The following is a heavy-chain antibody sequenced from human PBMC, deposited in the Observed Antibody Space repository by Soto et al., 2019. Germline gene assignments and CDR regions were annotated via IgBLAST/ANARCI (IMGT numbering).Heavy chain of an antibody. Sequence: QVQLQESGPGLVKPSETLSLTCTVSGGCISSNYWSWMRQPPGKGLEWIGYMYNTGSTVYNPSLKSRVTISVDTSKNQFSLKLNAVTAADTAVYYCARDLWGYCGTDCYPLDVWGQGTTVTVSS. V-gene: IGHV4-59*01. CDR2: MYNTGST. CDR3: ARDLWGYCGTDCYPLDV. D-gene: IGHD2-21*02. CDR1: GGCISSNY. J-gene: IGHJ6*02.